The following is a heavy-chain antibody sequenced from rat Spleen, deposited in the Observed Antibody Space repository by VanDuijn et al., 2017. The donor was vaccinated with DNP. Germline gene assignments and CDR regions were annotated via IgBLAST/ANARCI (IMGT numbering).Heavy chain of an antibody. Sequence: EVQLVESGGGLVQPGRSLKLSCAASGFTFSDYYMAWVRQAPTKGLEWVAYISYDGGSTNYGDYVKGRFTISRDNAKSTLYLQMNSLRSEDTATYHCVIPHYYYGSYPHYWGQGVMVTVSS. CDR3: VIPHYYYGSYPHY. J-gene: IGHJ2*01. D-gene: IGHD1-12*02. V-gene: IGHV5-22*01. CDR1: GFTFSDYY. CDR2: ISYDGGST.